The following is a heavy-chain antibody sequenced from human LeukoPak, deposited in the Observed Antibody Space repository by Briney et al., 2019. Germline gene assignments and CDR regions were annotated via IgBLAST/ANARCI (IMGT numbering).Heavy chain of an antibody. CDR2: INAGNGNT. D-gene: IGHD3-10*01. CDR3: ARDRDHGSGSYYPTSYYFDY. CDR1: GYTFTSYA. J-gene: IGHJ4*02. V-gene: IGHV1-3*01. Sequence: ASVKVSCKASGYTFTSYAMHWVRQAPGQRLEWMGWINAGNGNTKYSQKFQGRVTITRDTSASTAYMELSSLRSEDTAVYYCARDRDHGSGSYYPTSYYFDYWGQGTLVTVSS.